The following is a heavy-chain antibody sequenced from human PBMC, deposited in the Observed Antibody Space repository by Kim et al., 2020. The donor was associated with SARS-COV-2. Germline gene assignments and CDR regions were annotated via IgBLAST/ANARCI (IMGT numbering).Heavy chain of an antibody. J-gene: IGHJ6*02. D-gene: IGHD2-21*01. V-gene: IGHV1-18*01. Sequence: ASVKVSCEASGYSFTFFGISWVRQAPGQGLEWMAWISTYNGDTKYAQSVQGRVSMTTDTPTRTAYMEFRSLRADDTAVYYCARDREVGLRLGGAGMDVWGQGTTVIVSS. CDR1: GYSFTFFG. CDR3: ARDREVGLRLGGAGMDV. CDR2: ISTYNGDT.